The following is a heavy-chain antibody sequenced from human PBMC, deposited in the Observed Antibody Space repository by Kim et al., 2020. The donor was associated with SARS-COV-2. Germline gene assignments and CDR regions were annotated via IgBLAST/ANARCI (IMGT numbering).Heavy chain of an antibody. CDR1: GFRFSGYW. CDR2: IKQDGSDK. D-gene: IGHD6-13*01. CDR3: ASEAGAALDY. J-gene: IGHJ4*02. Sequence: GGSLRLSCAASGFRFSGYWMSWVRQAPGKGLEWVANIKQDGSDKYYVDSVKGRFTISRDSAKNYLYLQMNSRRAEATAGYYCASEAGAALDYWGQGSVAT. V-gene: IGHV3-7*01.